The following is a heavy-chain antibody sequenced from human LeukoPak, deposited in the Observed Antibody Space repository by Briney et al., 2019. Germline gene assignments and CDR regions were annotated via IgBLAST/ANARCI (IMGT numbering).Heavy chain of an antibody. V-gene: IGHV4-59*12. Sequence: PSETLSLTCTVSGGSISSYYWSWIRQPPGKGLEWIGYIYQSGSTYYNPSLKSRVTISVDRSKNHFSLKLSSVIAADTAVYYCARYAAAVTKAHLYYFDYWGQGTLVTVSS. CDR3: ARYAAAVTKAHLYYFDY. CDR2: IYQSGST. J-gene: IGHJ4*02. CDR1: GGSISSYY. D-gene: IGHD6-13*01.